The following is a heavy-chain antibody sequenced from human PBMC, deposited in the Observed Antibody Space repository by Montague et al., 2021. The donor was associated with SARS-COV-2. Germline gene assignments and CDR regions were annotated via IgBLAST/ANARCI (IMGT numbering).Heavy chain of an antibody. V-gene: IGHV3-30*04. D-gene: IGHD3-10*01. CDR3: ARERAITMVRGVIRPTKWFDP. Sequence: SLRLSCAASGLTFSAYTIHWVRQAPGKGLEWVALISHDGSNKYYADSVKGRFTISRDNSKNTLYVQMNSLRAEDTAVYYCARERAITMVRGVIRPTKWFDPWGQGTLVTVSS. J-gene: IGHJ5*02. CDR1: GLTFSAYT. CDR2: ISHDGSNK.